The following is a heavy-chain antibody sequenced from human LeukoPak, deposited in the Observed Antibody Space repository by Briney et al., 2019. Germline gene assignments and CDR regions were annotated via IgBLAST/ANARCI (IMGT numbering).Heavy chain of an antibody. Sequence: PGGSLRLSCAASGFTVSSNYMSWVRQAPGKGLEWVSVIYSGGSTYYADSVKGRFTISRDNSKNTLYLQMNSLRAEDTAVYYCASKYYYDSSGFSASWGQGTLVTVSS. V-gene: IGHV3-66*01. CDR1: GFTVSSNY. CDR3: ASKYYYDSSGFSAS. CDR2: IYSGGST. D-gene: IGHD3-22*01. J-gene: IGHJ5*02.